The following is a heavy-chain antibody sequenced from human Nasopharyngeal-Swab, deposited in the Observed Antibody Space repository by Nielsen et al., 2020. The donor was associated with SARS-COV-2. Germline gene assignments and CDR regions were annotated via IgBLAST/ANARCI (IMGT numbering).Heavy chain of an antibody. CDR1: GGTFSSYA. V-gene: IGHV1-69*06. CDR2: IIPIFGTT. CDR3: ARSHIVVVTDAFDI. Sequence: SVKVSCKASGGTFSSYAITWVRQAPGQGLEWMGGIIPIFGTTNYAQRFQGRVTITADKSTSTAYMELSSLRSEDTAVDYCARSHIVVVTDAFDIWGQGTMGTVSS. J-gene: IGHJ3*02. D-gene: IGHD2-21*02.